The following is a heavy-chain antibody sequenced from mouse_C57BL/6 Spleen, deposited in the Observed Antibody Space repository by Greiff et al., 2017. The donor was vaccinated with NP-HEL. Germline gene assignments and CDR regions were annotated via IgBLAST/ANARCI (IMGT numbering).Heavy chain of an antibody. D-gene: IGHD2-4*01. J-gene: IGHJ2*01. V-gene: IGHV1-69*01. CDR2: IDPSDSYT. Sequence: VQLQQSGAELVMPGASVKLSCKASGYTFTSYWMHWVKQRPGQGLEWIGEIDPSDSYTNYNQKFKGKSTLTVDKSSSTAYMQLSSLTSEDSAVYYRARRGIYYYYSFDYWGQGTTLTVS. CDR3: ARRGIYYYYSFDY. CDR1: GYTFTSYW.